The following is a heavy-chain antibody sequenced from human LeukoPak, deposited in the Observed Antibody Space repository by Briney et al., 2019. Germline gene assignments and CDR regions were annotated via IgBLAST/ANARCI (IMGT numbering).Heavy chain of an antibody. CDR2: MNPNSGNT. J-gene: IGHJ6*03. V-gene: IGHV1-8*03. CDR3: ARSWGSSSVGDYMDV. Sequence: GASVKVSCKASGYTFTSYDINWVRQATGQGLEWMGWMNPNSGNTGYAQKFQGRVTITRNTSISTAYMELSSLRSEDTAVYYCARSWGSSSVGDYMDVWGKGTTVTVSS. D-gene: IGHD6-13*01. CDR1: GYTFTSYD.